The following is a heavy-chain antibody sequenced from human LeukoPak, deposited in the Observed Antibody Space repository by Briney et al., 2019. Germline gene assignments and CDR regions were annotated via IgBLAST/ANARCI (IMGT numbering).Heavy chain of an antibody. V-gene: IGHV1-69*16. CDR2: IIPMLRSS. D-gene: IGHD7-27*01. Sequence: SVTVSCKASGGTFGGYTISWVRQAPGQGLEWMGGIIPMLRSSTYSQSFQGRLTITTDESTTTVHMELRSLRSEDTAVYYCATYSNWVAGDVWGQGTTVSVS. J-gene: IGHJ6*02. CDR3: ATYSNWVAGDV. CDR1: GGTFGGYT.